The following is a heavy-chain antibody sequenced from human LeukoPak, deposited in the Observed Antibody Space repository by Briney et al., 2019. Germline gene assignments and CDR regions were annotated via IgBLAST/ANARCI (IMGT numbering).Heavy chain of an antibody. CDR3: ARDPGATGTTPLDALDI. Sequence: SETLSLTCTVSGGSISSYYWSWIRQPAGKGLEWIGRIYTSGSTNYNPSLKSRVTMSVDTSKNQFSLKLSSVTAADTAVYYCARDPGATGTTPLDALDIWGQGTMVTVSS. D-gene: IGHD1-1*01. CDR2: IYTSGST. J-gene: IGHJ3*02. V-gene: IGHV4-4*07. CDR1: GGSISSYY.